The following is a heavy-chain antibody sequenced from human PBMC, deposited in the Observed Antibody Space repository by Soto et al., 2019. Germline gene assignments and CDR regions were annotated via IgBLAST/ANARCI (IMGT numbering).Heavy chain of an antibody. D-gene: IGHD2-15*01. CDR3: VGYCSGGSCYGLYYYYGMDV. V-gene: IGHV3-23*01. Sequence: PGGSLRLSCAASGFTFSSYAMSWVRQAPGKGLEWVSAISGSGGSTYYADSVKGRFTISRDNSKNTLYLQMNSLRAEDTAVYYCVGYCSGGSCYGLYYYYGMDVWGQGTTGTVS. CDR1: GFTFSSYA. CDR2: ISGSGGST. J-gene: IGHJ6*02.